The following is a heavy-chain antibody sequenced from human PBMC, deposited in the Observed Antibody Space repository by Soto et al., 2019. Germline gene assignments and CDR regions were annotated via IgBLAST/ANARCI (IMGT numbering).Heavy chain of an antibody. V-gene: IGHV1-18*01. J-gene: IGHJ4*02. CDR2: ISAYNGHT. CDR3: ARDYSNGWYGDFDY. CDR1: GYTFTSYG. D-gene: IGHD6-19*01. Sequence: ASVKVSFKASGYTFTSYGISWVRQAPGQGLEWMGWISAYNGHTNYAQKLQGRVTMTTDTSTSTAYMELRSLRSDDTAVYYCARDYSNGWYGDFDYWGQGTLVTVSS.